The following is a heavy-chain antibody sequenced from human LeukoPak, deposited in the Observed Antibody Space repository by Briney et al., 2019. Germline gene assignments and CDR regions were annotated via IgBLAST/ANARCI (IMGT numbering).Heavy chain of an antibody. CDR1: GLNVSSNY. Sequence: GGFLRLSCAASGLNVSSNYMSWVRQAPGKGLEWVSVIYSGGNAYYADSVKGRFTISRDNSKNTLYLQMNSLRAEDAAVYYCARVSPNTVTTLQYFDYWGQGTLVTVSS. D-gene: IGHD4-17*01. J-gene: IGHJ4*02. V-gene: IGHV3-66*01. CDR2: IYSGGNA. CDR3: ARVSPNTVTTLQYFDY.